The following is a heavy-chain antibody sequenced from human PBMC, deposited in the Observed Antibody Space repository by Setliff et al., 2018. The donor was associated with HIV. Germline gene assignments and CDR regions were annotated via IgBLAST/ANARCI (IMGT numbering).Heavy chain of an antibody. CDR1: GGSISNGNYY. V-gene: IGHV4-39*01. CDR2: GVNRGRS. CDR3: ARQTSYDRGYSYCFDE. J-gene: IGHJ4*01. D-gene: IGHD5-18*01. Sequence: KTSETLSLTCTVSGGSISNGNYYWAWIRQSPGKGLEWIGSGVNRGRSYYNPSLKSRVTVSVDTSTNHLSLWLTSVTAADTAVYYCARQTSYDRGYSYCFDEWGHGTLVTVSS.